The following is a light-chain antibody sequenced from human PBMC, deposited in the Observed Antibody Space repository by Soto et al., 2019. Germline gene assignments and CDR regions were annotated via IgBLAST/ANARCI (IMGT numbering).Light chain of an antibody. CDR3: AAWDDSLNGYV. Sequence: QSVLTQPPSASGAPGQRVTISCSGSSPNIGSNGVNWYQQLPGAAPKLLIYINNQRPSGVPDRFSGSRSGASASLAISGLQSEDEADSYCAAWDDSLNGYVLGHGTKVTV. CDR2: INN. CDR1: SPNIGSNG. V-gene: IGLV1-44*01. J-gene: IGLJ1*01.